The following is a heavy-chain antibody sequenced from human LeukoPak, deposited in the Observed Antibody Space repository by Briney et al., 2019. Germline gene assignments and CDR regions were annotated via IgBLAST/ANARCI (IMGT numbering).Heavy chain of an antibody. CDR3: TRGRGGDGYTMDTFDI. V-gene: IGHV3-33*01. D-gene: IGHD5-24*01. J-gene: IGHJ3*02. Sequence: GGSLRLSCAASGFTFSSFGMHWVRQAPGKGLEWAAIIWYDGSKKYYADSVRGRLTISRDNSKNTVYLQMDSLRAEDTAIYYCTRGRGGDGYTMDTFDIWGQGTMVTVSP. CDR1: GFTFSSFG. CDR2: IWYDGSKK.